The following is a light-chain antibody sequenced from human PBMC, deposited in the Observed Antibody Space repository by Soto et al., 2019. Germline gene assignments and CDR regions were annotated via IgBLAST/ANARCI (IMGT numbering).Light chain of an antibody. J-gene: IGKJ3*01. CDR1: QSLLHSNGYNY. Sequence: DIVMTQSPLSLPVTPGEPASISCRSSQSLLHSNGYNYLDWYLQKPGQSPQLLIHLGSNRSSGVPDRVSSSGSGTDFTMEISRVEAEDVGVYYCMQALDSPFTFGPATKVDIK. V-gene: IGKV2-28*01. CDR2: LGS. CDR3: MQALDSPFT.